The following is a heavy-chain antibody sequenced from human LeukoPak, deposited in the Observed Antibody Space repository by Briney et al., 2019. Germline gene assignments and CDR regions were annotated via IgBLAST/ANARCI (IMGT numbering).Heavy chain of an antibody. CDR2: IRSKTDGGTT. CDR3: STAGIH. D-gene: IGHD3-10*01. J-gene: IGHJ4*02. V-gene: IGHV3-15*01. Sequence: PGGSLRLSCAASGFXFSSYSIHWVRQAPGKGLEWVGRIRSKTDGGTTDYAAPVKGRFTISRDDSKNTLYLQLSSLKTEDTAVYYCSTAGIHWGQGTLVTVSS. CDR1: GFXFSSYS.